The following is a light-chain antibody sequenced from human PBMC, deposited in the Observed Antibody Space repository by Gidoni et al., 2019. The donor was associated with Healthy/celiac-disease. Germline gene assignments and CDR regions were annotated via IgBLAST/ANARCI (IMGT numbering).Light chain of an antibody. J-gene: IGLJ2*01. Sequence: QSALTQPASVSGSPGQSITISCTGTSSDVGGYNYVSWYQQHPGKAPKLMIYEVSNRPPGVSNRFSGSKSGNTASLTISGLQAEDEADYYCSSYTRSSTLFGGGTKLTVL. CDR2: EVS. CDR3: SSYTRSSTL. V-gene: IGLV2-14*01. CDR1: SSDVGGYNY.